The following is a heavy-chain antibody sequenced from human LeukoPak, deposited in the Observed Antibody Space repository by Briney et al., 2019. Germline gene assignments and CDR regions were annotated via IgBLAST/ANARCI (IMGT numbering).Heavy chain of an antibody. V-gene: IGHV1-2*02. CDR3: ARGQYYDILTGYWLG. D-gene: IGHD3-9*01. Sequence: ASVKVSCKASGYTFTGYYMHWVRQAPGQGLEWMGWINPNSGGTNYAQKFQGRVTMTRDTSISTAYMELSRLRSDDTAVYYCARGQYYDILTGYWLGWGQGTLVTVSS. J-gene: IGHJ4*02. CDR2: INPNSGGT. CDR1: GYTFTGYY.